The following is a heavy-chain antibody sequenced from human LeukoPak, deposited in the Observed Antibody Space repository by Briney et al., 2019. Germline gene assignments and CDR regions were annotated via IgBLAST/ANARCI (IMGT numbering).Heavy chain of an antibody. J-gene: IGHJ4*02. CDR3: ARDSAGNDY. D-gene: IGHD6-13*01. CDR2: IKQDGSEK. V-gene: IGHV3-7*01. CDR1: GFTFSIYW. Sequence: GGSLRLSCAASGFTFSIYWMSWVRQAPGKGLEWVANIKQDGSEKYYVDSVKGRFTISRDNAKNSLYLQMNSLRAEDTAMYYRARDSAGNDYWGQGTLVTVSS.